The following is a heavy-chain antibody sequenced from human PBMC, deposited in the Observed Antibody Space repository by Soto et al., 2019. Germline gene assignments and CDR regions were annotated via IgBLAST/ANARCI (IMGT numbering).Heavy chain of an antibody. V-gene: IGHV3-21*01. CDR2: INTRSTYI. J-gene: IGHJ6*02. CDR3: ARESAAAGPPYYYYGMDV. Sequence: EVQLVESGGGLVKPGGSLRLSCAASGFTLSSYSMNWVRQAPGKGLEWVSSINTRSTYIYYADSVKGRFTISRDNAKNALDLQMNSLRVEDTAVYYCARESAAAGPPYYYYGMDVWGQGTTVTVSS. D-gene: IGHD6-13*01. CDR1: GFTLSSYS.